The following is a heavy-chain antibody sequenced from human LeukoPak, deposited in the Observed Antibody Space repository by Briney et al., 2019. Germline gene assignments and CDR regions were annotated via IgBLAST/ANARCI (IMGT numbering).Heavy chain of an antibody. D-gene: IGHD3-22*01. CDR2: LYHSGST. CDR1: GGSISSGGYS. CDR3: ARGIQEDYYDSSGYYYSWFDP. J-gene: IGHJ5*02. V-gene: IGHV4-30-2*01. Sequence: SETLSLTCAVSGGSISSGGYSWSWIRQPPGKGLEWIGYLYHSGSTCYNPSLKSRVTISVDRSKNQFSLKLSSVTAADTAVYYCARGIQEDYYDSSGYYYSWFDPWGQGTLVTVSS.